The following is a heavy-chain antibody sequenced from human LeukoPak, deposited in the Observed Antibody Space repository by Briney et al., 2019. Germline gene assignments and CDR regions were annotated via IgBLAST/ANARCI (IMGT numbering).Heavy chain of an antibody. Sequence: GGSLRLSCLASGFNFNTYSMNWVRQAPGKGLEWISYIISSSSTIYYADSVKGRFTISRDNAKNSLYLQMNSLRAEDTAVYYCARESRLWAPVDYWGQGTLVTVSS. D-gene: IGHD2-21*01. CDR1: GFNFNTYS. CDR2: IISSSSTI. CDR3: ARESRLWAPVDY. V-gene: IGHV3-48*04. J-gene: IGHJ4*02.